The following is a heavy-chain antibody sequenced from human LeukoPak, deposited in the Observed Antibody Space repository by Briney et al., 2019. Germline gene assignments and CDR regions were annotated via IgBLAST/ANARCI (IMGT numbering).Heavy chain of an antibody. V-gene: IGHV3-9*01. Sequence: GGSLRLSCAASEFTFSNYAMSWVRQAPGKGLEWVSGISWNSGSIGYADSVKGRFTISRDNAKNSLYLQMNSLRAEDTALYYCAKEGEPWELGYFDYWGQGTLVTVSS. D-gene: IGHD1-26*01. CDR1: EFTFSNYA. CDR2: ISWNSGSI. J-gene: IGHJ4*02. CDR3: AKEGEPWELGYFDY.